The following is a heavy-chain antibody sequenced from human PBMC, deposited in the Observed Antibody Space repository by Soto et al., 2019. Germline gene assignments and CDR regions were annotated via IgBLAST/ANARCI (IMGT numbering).Heavy chain of an antibody. J-gene: IGHJ4*02. Sequence: GGSLRLSWAASGFTLSSYVMSWVRQAPGKGLEWVSAISGSGGSTYYADSVKGRFTISRDNSKNTLYLQMNSLRAEDTAVYYCAKGGLRFLEWLLSPNYFDYWGQGTLVTVSS. CDR3: AKGGLRFLEWLLSPNYFDY. CDR1: GFTLSSYV. CDR2: ISGSGGST. D-gene: IGHD3-3*01. V-gene: IGHV3-23*01.